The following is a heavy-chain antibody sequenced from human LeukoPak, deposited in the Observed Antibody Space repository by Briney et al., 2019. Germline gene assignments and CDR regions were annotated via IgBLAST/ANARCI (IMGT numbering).Heavy chain of an antibody. Sequence: ASVKVSCKASGYTFTGYYMHWVRQAPGQGLEWMGWINPNSGGTNYAQKFQGRVTMTRDTSISTAYMELSGLRSDDTAVYYCARDRGQYQLLLEVDYWGQGTLVTVSS. J-gene: IGHJ4*02. V-gene: IGHV1-2*02. CDR2: INPNSGGT. D-gene: IGHD2-2*01. CDR3: ARDRGQYQLLLEVDY. CDR1: GYTFTGYY.